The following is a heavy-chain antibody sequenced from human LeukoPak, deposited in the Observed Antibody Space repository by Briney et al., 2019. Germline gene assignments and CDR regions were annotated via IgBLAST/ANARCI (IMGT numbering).Heavy chain of an antibody. CDR1: GFTFSSYG. V-gene: IGHV3-30*03. CDR3: ETLHLDAFDI. Sequence: GGSLRLSCAASGFTFSSYGMHWVRQAPGKGLEWVAVISYDGSNKYYADYVKGRFTISRDNSKNTLYLQMNSLRAEDTAVYYCETLHLDAFDIWGQGTMVTVSS. J-gene: IGHJ3*02. CDR2: ISYDGSNK.